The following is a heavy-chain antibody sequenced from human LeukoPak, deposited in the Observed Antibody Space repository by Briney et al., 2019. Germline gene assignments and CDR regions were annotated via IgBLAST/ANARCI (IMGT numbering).Heavy chain of an antibody. J-gene: IGHJ1*01. V-gene: IGHV3-7*01. CDR2: IKQDGSEK. CDR3: TPYSSSSRSFQH. D-gene: IGHD6-6*01. Sequence: GGSLRLSCAASGFTFSSSWMSWVRQAPGKGLECVANIKQDGSEKNYVDSVKGRFTISRDNAKNSLYLQMNSLRAEDTAVYYCTPYSSSSRSFQHWGQGTLVTVSS. CDR1: GFTFSSSW.